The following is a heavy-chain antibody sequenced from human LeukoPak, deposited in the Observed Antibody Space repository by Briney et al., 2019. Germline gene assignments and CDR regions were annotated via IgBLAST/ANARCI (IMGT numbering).Heavy chain of an antibody. CDR3: ARGSPMLRGRPFDY. J-gene: IGHJ4*02. CDR2: ITASGDRT. Sequence: GGSLRLSCAASGFTFSDYVMIWVRQAPGKGLEWVSGITASGDRTFYGDSVRGRFTMSRDNSKNTVYLQMNSLRAEDTAVYYCARGSPMLRGRPFDYWGQGTLVTASS. CDR1: GFTFSDYV. D-gene: IGHD3-10*01. V-gene: IGHV3-23*01.